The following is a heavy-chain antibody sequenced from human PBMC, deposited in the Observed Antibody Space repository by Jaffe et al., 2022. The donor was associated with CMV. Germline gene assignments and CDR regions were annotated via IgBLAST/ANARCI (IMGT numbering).Heavy chain of an antibody. V-gene: IGHV5-51*01. CDR3: ARPRELRLGGAFDF. D-gene: IGHD3-16*01. J-gene: IGHJ3*01. Sequence: EVQLVQSGAEVKQPGESLKISCKASGYIFTNYWIGWVRQMPGKGLEWMGIIYPDDSDTRYSPSFQGQVTISADKSINTAYLQWSRLKASDSAMYYCARPRELRLGGAFDFWGQGTIITVSS. CDR2: IYPDDSDT. CDR1: GYIFTNYW.